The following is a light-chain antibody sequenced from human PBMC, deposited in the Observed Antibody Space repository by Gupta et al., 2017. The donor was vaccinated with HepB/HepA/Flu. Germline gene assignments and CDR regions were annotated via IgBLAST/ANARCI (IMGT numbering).Light chain of an antibody. CDR1: RSDVGGYNY. V-gene: IGLV2-11*01. J-gene: IGLJ2*01. Sequence: QSALTQPRSVSGSPGQSVTISCPGTRSDVGGYNYVSWYQQHPGKVPKLIIYNVRERPSGVPDRFSASKSGNTASLTISGLQAEDEADYHCCSYSGSYHVVFGGGTTLTVL. CDR2: NVR. CDR3: CSYSGSYHVV.